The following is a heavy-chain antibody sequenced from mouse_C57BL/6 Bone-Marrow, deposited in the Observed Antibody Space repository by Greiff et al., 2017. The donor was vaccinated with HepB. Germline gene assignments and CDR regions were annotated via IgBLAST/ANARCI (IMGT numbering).Heavy chain of an antibody. D-gene: IGHD1-1*02. CDR2: IYPGSGNT. Sequence: QVQLQQSGAELVRPGASVKLSCKASGYTFTDYYINWVKQRPGQGLEWIARIYPGSGNTYYNEKFKGKATLTAEKSSSTAYMQLSSLTSEDSAVYFCARRAMGRRGDYFDCRGQGTTLTAAS. J-gene: IGHJ2*01. CDR3: ARRAMGRRGDYFDC. CDR1: GYTFTDYY. V-gene: IGHV1-76*01.